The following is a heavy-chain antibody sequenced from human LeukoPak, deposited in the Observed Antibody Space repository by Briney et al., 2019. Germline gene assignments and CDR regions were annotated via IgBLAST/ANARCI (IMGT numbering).Heavy chain of an antibody. D-gene: IGHD3-16*01. J-gene: IGHJ5*02. CDR1: GSPFSSQW. Sequence: GSLRLSCAAPGSPFSSQWMTWARQAPAKGLEWVANIKEDGSEKSYVGSVKGRFTISRDNAKNSLYLQMNRLRAEDTAVYYCARAFSWGQGTLVTVSS. CDR3: ARAFS. V-gene: IGHV3-7*01. CDR2: IKEDGSEK.